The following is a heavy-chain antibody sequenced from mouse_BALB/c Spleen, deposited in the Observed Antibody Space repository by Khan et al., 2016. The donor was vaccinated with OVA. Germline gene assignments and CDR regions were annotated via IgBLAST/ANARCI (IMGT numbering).Heavy chain of an antibody. CDR1: GFSLTNYG. V-gene: IGHV2-3*01. Sequence: QVQLKESGPGLVAPSQSLSITCTVSGFSLTNYGVSWIRQPPGKGLEWLGVIWGDGNTNYHSALISRLSISTDNSKSQVFLKLNSLQNDDTATYYCSSYYGNYPYAMDYWGQGTSVTVSS. CDR2: IWGDGNT. CDR3: SSYYGNYPYAMDY. D-gene: IGHD2-10*01. J-gene: IGHJ4*01.